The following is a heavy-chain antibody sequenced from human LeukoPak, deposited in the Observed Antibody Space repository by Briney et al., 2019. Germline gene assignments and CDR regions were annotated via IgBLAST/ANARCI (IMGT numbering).Heavy chain of an antibody. CDR2: ISPNSRTI. CDR3: ARDSVGSTTYYAYWYFDL. Sequence: GGSPRLSCAASGFTFSTYSMNWVRQAPGKGLEWVSFISPNSRTIYYTDSVKGRFTISRDNAKNSLYLQMNGLRDEDTAMYYCARDSVGSTTYYAYWYFDLWGRGTLATVSS. D-gene: IGHD2/OR15-2a*01. V-gene: IGHV3-48*02. CDR1: GFTFSTYS. J-gene: IGHJ2*01.